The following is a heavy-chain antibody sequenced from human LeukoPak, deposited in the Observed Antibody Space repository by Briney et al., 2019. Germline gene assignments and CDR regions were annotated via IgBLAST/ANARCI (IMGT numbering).Heavy chain of an antibody. CDR3: ARSPIVVVPAATINYYFDY. D-gene: IGHD2-2*01. CDR1: EFTFSSYG. CDR2: IWYDGSNK. V-gene: IGHV3-33*01. J-gene: IGHJ4*02. Sequence: GGSLRLSCAASEFTFSSYGMHWVRQAPGKGLEWVAVIWYDGSNKYYADSVKGRFTISRDNSKNTLYLQMNSLRAEDTAVYYCARSPIVVVPAATINYYFDYWGQGTLVTVSS.